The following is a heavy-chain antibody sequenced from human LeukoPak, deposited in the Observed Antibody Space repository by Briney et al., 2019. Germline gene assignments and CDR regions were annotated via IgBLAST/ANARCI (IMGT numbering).Heavy chain of an antibody. CDR1: GFTFSSYS. CDR2: ISSSSSTI. Sequence: GGSLRLSCAASGFTFSSYSMNWVSQAPGKGLEWVSYISSSSSTIYYADSVKGRFTISRDNAKNSLYLQMNSLRAEDTAVYYCASGSYSRPFDYWGQGTLVTVSS. CDR3: ASGSYSRPFDY. D-gene: IGHD1-26*01. J-gene: IGHJ4*02. V-gene: IGHV3-48*01.